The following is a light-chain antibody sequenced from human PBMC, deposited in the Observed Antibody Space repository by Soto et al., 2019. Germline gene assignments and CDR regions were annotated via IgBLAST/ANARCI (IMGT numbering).Light chain of an antibody. Sequence: QSVLTQPPSVSGAQGRRVTISCTGSSSKIGAGFDVHWYQQVPGTAPKLLIYGHSNRPSGIPDRFSGSKSGTSASLAITGLQAEDEADYYCCSYAGSRTHVLFGGGTNFTVL. CDR3: CSYAGSRTHVL. CDR1: SSKIGAGFD. V-gene: IGLV1-40*01. CDR2: GHS. J-gene: IGLJ2*01.